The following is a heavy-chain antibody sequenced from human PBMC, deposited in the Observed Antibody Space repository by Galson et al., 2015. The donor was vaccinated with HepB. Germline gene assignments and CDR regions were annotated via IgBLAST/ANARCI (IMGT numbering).Heavy chain of an antibody. V-gene: IGHV1-2*06. CDR2: INPNSGGT. D-gene: IGHD2-15*01. CDR1: GYTFTGYY. CDR3: AAYCSGGSCYDY. J-gene: IGHJ4*02. Sequence: SVKVSCKASGYTFTGYYMHWVRQAPGQGLEWMGRINPNSGGTNYAQKFQGRVTMTRDTSISTAYMELSRLRSDDTAVYYCAAYCSGGSCYDYWGQGTLVTVSS.